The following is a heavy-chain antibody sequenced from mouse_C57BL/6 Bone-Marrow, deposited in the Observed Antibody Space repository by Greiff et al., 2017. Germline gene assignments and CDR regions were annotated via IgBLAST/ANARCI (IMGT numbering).Heavy chain of an antibody. D-gene: IGHD2-2*01. J-gene: IGHJ2*01. CDR2: IYPGSGST. CDR1: GYTFTSYW. Sequence: QVQLQQPGAELVKPGASVKMSCKASGYTFTSYWITWVKQRPGQGLEWIGDIYPGSGSTNYNEKFKRKATLTVDKSASTAYMQPNSLTSEDTAVYYGASSSMVTTSGYCFDYWGQGTTLTVSS. CDR3: ASSSMVTTSGYCFDY. V-gene: IGHV1-55*01.